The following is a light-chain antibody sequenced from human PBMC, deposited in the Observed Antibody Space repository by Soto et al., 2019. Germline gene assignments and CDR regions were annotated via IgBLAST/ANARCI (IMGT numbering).Light chain of an antibody. Sequence: EIVMTQSPLSLPVTPGESASISCRSSQSLLHGSNNYMDWYLQKPGQSPQLLIHLNSNRASGVPDRFSGSGTGTDFTLKINTVEAEDVGIYYCMHALEPPYTFGQGTKLEIQ. CDR1: QSLLHGSNNY. CDR3: MHALEPPYT. J-gene: IGKJ2*01. CDR2: LNS. V-gene: IGKV2-28*01.